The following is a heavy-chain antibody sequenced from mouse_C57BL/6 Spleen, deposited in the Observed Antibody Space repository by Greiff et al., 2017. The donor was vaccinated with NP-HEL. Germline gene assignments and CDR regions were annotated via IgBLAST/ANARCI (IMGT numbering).Heavy chain of an antibody. J-gene: IGHJ2*01. D-gene: IGHD2-4*01. CDR1: GYTFTSYW. CDR2: IDPSDSET. CDR3: ARRGNYDYSYYFDY. V-gene: IGHV1-52*01. Sequence: QVQLQQPGAELVRPGSSVKLSCQASGYTFTSYWMHWVKQRPLPGLEWIGNIDPSDSETHYNQKFKDKDTLTVDKSSSTAYMQLSSLTSDDSAVYYCARRGNYDYSYYFDYWGQGTTRTVSS.